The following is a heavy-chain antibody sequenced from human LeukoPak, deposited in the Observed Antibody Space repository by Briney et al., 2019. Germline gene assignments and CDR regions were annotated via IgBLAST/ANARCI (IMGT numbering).Heavy chain of an antibody. CDR2: MNPNSGNT. D-gene: IGHD3-10*01. CDR3: ARLWFGDDDAFDI. CDR1: GYTFTSYA. Sequence: GASVKVSCKASGYTFTSYAMNWVRQATGQGLEWMGWMNPNSGNTGYAQKFQGRVTMTRNTSISTAYMELSSLRSEDTAVYYCARLWFGDDDAFDIWGQGTMVTVSS. V-gene: IGHV1-8*02. J-gene: IGHJ3*02.